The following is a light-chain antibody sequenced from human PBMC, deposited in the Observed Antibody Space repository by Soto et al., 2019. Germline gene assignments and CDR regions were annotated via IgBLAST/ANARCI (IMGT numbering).Light chain of an antibody. CDR2: DNN. J-gene: IGLJ2*01. Sequence: QSVLTQPPSVSGAPGQRVTISCTGCRSNIGAGYDVHWYQQLPGTAPKLLIYDNNNRPSGVPDRFSGSKSGASVSLAITGLHAEDVGDDYCQSYDSSLSVVFGGGTKLIVL. CDR3: QSYDSSLSVV. V-gene: IGLV1-40*01. CDR1: RSNIGAGYD.